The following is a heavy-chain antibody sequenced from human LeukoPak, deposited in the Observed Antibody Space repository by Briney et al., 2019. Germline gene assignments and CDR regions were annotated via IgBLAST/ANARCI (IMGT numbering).Heavy chain of an antibody. Sequence: YNGNTNYAQKLHGIVTMNTETSTSTAYMELRSLRSDDTAVYYCARDMRITMIVVVTPFDYWGQGTLVTVSS. V-gene: IGHV1-18*01. D-gene: IGHD3-22*01. CDR2: YNGNT. CDR3: ARDMRITMIVVVTPFDY. J-gene: IGHJ4*02.